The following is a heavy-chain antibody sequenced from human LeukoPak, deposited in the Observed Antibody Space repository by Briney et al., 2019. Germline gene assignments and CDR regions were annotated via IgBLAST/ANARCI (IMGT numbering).Heavy chain of an antibody. CDR3: TRDPTGGNHYGPFDY. J-gene: IGHJ4*02. CDR1: GFTLRNYE. V-gene: IGHV3-48*03. Sequence: GGSLRLSCAASGFTLRNYEMNRVRQAPGKGLEWVSYISASGITIYYADSVKGRFTISRDNAKNSLYLQMNRLRAEDTAVYYCTRDPTGGNHYGPFDYWGQGTLVTVSS. D-gene: IGHD2-8*02. CDR2: ISASGITI.